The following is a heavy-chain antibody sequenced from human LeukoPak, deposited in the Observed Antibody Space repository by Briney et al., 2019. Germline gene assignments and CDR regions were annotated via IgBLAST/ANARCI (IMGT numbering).Heavy chain of an antibody. CDR3: ARDLGGWDP. CDR1: GGSISSSNW. D-gene: IGHD3-10*01. Sequence: SETLSLTCAISGGSISSSNWWTWVRQPPGKGLEWVGEIYLRGNTNYNPSLESRVTISVDESKTQLSLRLESVTAADTAVYYCARDLGGWDPWGQGTLVTVSS. V-gene: IGHV4-4*02. J-gene: IGHJ5*02. CDR2: IYLRGNT.